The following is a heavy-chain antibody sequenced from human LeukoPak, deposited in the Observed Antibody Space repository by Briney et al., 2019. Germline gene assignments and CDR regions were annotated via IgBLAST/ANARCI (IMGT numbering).Heavy chain of an antibody. CDR1: GYTFTSYA. Sequence: ASVKVSCKASGYTFTSYAMNWVRQAPGQGLEWMGWINTNTGNPTYAQGFTGRFVFSLDTSVSTAYLQISSLKAEDTAVYYCARDNYGSGSYYYFQRWGQGTLVTASS. CDR2: INTNTGNP. J-gene: IGHJ1*01. V-gene: IGHV7-4-1*02. D-gene: IGHD3-10*01. CDR3: ARDNYGSGSYYYFQR.